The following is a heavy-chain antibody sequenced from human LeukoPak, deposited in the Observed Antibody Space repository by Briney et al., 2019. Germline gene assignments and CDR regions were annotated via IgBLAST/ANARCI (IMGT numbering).Heavy chain of an antibody. J-gene: IGHJ4*02. CDR2: ISGGGETT. CDR3: ARDYADYVGYFFFDY. Sequence: GGSLRLSCAASGISFNNCAMNWVRQAPGQGLEWVSSISGGGETTCYADSAKGRFTISRDNSQNTLYLQMNSQRAEDTAVYYCARDYADYVGYFFFDYWGQGTLVTVSS. V-gene: IGHV3-23*01. D-gene: IGHD4-17*01. CDR1: GISFNNCA.